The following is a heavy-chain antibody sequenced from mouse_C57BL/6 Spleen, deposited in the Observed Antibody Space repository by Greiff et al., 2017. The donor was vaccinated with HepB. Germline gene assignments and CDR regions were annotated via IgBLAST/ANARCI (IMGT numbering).Heavy chain of an antibody. CDR2: IYPGDGDT. D-gene: IGHD2-5*01. CDR1: GYAFSSSW. Sequence: VQLQQSGPELVKPGASVKISCKASGYAFSSSWMNWVKQRPGKGLEWIGRIYPGDGDTNYNGKFKGKATLTADKSSSTAYMQLSSLTSEDSAVYFCARSEYYSNYRFDYWGQGTTLTVSS. V-gene: IGHV1-82*01. J-gene: IGHJ2*01. CDR3: ARSEYYSNYRFDY.